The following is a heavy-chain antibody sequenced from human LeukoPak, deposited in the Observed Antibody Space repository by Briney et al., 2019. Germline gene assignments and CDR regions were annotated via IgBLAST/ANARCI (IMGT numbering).Heavy chain of an antibody. J-gene: IGHJ4*02. CDR1: GFTFSSSA. D-gene: IGHD2-15*01. CDR3: AKQLGYCSDGSCYFPY. V-gene: IGHV3-23*01. Sequence: GGSLRLSCAASGFTFSSSAMSWVRQAPGKGLEWVSAISNNGGYTYYADSVQGRFTISRDNSKSTLCLQMNSLRAEDTAVYYCAKQLGYCSDGSCYFPYWGQGTLVTISS. CDR2: ISNNGGYT.